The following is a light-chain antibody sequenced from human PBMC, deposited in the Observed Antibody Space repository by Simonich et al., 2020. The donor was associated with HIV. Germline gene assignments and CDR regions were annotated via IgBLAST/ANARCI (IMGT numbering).Light chain of an antibody. CDR1: QSVLHTSNNKNY. V-gene: IGKV4-1*01. Sequence: DIVVTQSPDSLPVSLGERATINCKSSQSVLHTSNNKNYLAWDQQKPGQPPKLLIYWASTRESGVPDRFSGSGSGTLFTLTISSLQAEDVAVYYCQQYYSTPLTFGGGTKVEIK. CDR3: QQYYSTPLT. CDR2: WAS. J-gene: IGKJ4*01.